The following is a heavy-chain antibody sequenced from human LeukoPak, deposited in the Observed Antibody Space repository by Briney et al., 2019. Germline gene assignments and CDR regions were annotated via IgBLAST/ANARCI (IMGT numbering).Heavy chain of an antibody. D-gene: IGHD3-22*01. V-gene: IGHV1-2*02. Sequence: ASVKVSCKASGYTFTGYYMHWVRQAPGQGLEWMGWINPNSGGTNYAQKFQGRVTMTRDTSISTAYMELSRLRSDDTAVYYCARGPAAVKYYYDSSGYYVRDGAPNGYWGQGTLVTVSS. J-gene: IGHJ4*02. CDR3: ARGPAAVKYYYDSSGYYVRDGAPNGY. CDR2: INPNSGGT. CDR1: GYTFTGYY.